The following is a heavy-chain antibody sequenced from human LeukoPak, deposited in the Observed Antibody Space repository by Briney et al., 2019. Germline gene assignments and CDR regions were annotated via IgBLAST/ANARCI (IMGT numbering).Heavy chain of an antibody. D-gene: IGHD7-27*01. CDR2: INTNTGNP. CDR3: AREQPGTGDQLSAFDI. J-gene: IGHJ3*02. CDR1: GYTFTSYG. V-gene: IGHV7-4-1*02. Sequence: GASVKVSCKASGYTFTSYGISWVRQAPGQGLEWMGWINTNTGNPTYAQGFTGRFVFSLDTSVSTAYLQISSLKAEDTAVYYCAREQPGTGDQLSAFDIWGQGTMVTVSS.